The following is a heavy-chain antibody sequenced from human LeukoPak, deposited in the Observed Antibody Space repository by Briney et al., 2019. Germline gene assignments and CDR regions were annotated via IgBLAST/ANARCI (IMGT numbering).Heavy chain of an antibody. D-gene: IGHD6-13*01. CDR1: GFTFSSYS. CDR3: ARDQYSSSWYGGYYYYYMDV. V-gene: IGHV3-21*01. J-gene: IGHJ6*03. CDR2: ISSSSSYI. Sequence: GGSLRLSCAASGFTFSSYSMNWVRQAPGKGLEWVSSISSSSSYIYYADSVKGRFTISRDNAKNSLYLQMNSLRAEDTAVYYCARDQYSSSWYGGYYYYYMDVWGKGTTVTVSS.